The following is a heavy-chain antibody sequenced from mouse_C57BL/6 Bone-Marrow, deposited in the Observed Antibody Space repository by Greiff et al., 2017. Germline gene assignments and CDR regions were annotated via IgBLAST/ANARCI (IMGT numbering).Heavy chain of an antibody. V-gene: IGHV1-50*01. CDR1: GYTFTSYW. D-gene: IGHD1-1*01. J-gene: IGHJ4*01. Sequence: VKLQQPGAELVKPGASVKLSCKASGYTFTSYWMQWVKQRPGQGLEWIGEIDPSDSYTNYNQKFKGKATLTVDTSSSTAYMQLSSLTSEDSAVYYCARLYYYGSLYAMDYWGQGTSVTVSS. CDR3: ARLYYYGSLYAMDY. CDR2: IDPSDSYT.